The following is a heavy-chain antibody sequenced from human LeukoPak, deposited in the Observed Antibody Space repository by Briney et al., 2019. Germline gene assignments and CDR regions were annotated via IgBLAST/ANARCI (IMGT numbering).Heavy chain of an antibody. Sequence: GGSLRLSCAASGFTFSSYWMHWVRQAPGKGLVWVSRINSDGSSTSYADSVKGRFTISRDNAKNTLYLQMNSLRAEDTAVYYCAKDGGDTRGFDYWGQGTLVTVSS. CDR3: AKDGGDTRGFDY. V-gene: IGHV3-74*01. CDR1: GFTFSSYW. J-gene: IGHJ4*02. D-gene: IGHD3-16*01. CDR2: INSDGSST.